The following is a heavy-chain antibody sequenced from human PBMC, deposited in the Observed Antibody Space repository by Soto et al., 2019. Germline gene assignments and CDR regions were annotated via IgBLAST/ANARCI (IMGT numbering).Heavy chain of an antibody. CDR2: ITWNSGTR. J-gene: IGHJ4*02. V-gene: IGHV3-9*01. CDR1: GFTFYEYA. CDR3: AKDGGGYSYNYELDS. D-gene: IGHD3-22*01. Sequence: GGSLRLSCAASGFTFYEYAMHWVRQVPGKGLEWVSGITWNSGTRGYADSVKGRFTISRDNAKNSLYLEMTSLRPEDTAFYHCAKDGGGYSYNYELDSWGQGTLVTVSS.